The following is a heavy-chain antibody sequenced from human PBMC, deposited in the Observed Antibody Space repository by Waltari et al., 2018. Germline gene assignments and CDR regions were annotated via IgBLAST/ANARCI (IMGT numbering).Heavy chain of an antibody. CDR1: GGTFSSYA. D-gene: IGHD6-19*01. V-gene: IGHV1-69*14. CDR2: IIPIFGTA. Sequence: QVQLVQSGAEVKKPGSSVKVSCKASGGTFSSYAISWVRQAPGQGLEWMGGIIPIFGTANYAQKFQGRVTITADKSTSTAYMELSSLRSEDTAVYYCARVWGGSGWYAVNYYYYMDVWGKGTTVTVSS. CDR3: ARVWGGSGWYAVNYYYYMDV. J-gene: IGHJ6*03.